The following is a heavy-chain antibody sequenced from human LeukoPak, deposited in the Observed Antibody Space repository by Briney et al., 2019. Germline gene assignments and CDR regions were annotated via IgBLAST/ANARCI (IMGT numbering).Heavy chain of an antibody. J-gene: IGHJ4*02. CDR1: GGSFSGYY. D-gene: IGHD1-26*01. CDR2: INHSGST. CDR3: ARSESGSYRY. Sequence: PSETLSLTCAVYGGSFSGYYWSWIRQPPGKGLEWIGEINHSGSTNYIPSLKSRVTISVDTSKNQFFLKLSSVTAADTAVYYCARSESGSYRYWGQGTLVTVSS. V-gene: IGHV4-34*01.